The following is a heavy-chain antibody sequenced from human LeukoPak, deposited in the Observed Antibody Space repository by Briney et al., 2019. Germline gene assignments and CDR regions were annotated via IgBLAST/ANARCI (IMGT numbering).Heavy chain of an antibody. J-gene: IGHJ2*01. Sequence: GGSLRLSCAASGFTFDDYAMHWVRQARGKGLEWVSGISWNSGSIGYADSVKGRFTISRDNDKNSLYLQMNSLRAEDMALYYCAKASPYWYFDLWGRGTLVTVSS. V-gene: IGHV3-9*03. CDR1: GFTFDDYA. CDR3: AKASPYWYFDL. CDR2: ISWNSGSI.